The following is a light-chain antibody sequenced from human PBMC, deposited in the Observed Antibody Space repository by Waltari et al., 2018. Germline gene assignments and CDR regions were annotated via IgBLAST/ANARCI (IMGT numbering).Light chain of an antibody. CDR2: VNSDGSH. V-gene: IGLV4-69*01. Sequence: QLVLTQSPSASASLGASVKLTCTLSSGHSSNVIAWLQEQPGKGPRYLMKVNSDGSHSKGDEIPDRFSGSSSGAARYLTMSSLQSEDEADYYCQTGGHGTWVFGGGTKLTVL. CDR1: SGHSSNV. CDR3: QTGGHGTWV. J-gene: IGLJ3*02.